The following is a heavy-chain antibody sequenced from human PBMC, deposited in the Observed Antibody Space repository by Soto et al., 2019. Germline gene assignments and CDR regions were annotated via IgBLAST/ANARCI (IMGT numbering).Heavy chain of an antibody. J-gene: IGHJ5*02. V-gene: IGHV4-59*01. CDR1: GGSISNYY. CDR3: AKDSGYNYGYFRWFDP. Sequence: ASETLSLTCTVSGGSISNYYWSWIRQPPGRGLEWIGHIFYSGSTNYNPALKSRVTISVDTSKSQSSLKLSSVTAADTAVYYCAKDSGYNYGYFRWFDPWGQGTLVTVSS. D-gene: IGHD5-18*01. CDR2: IFYSGST.